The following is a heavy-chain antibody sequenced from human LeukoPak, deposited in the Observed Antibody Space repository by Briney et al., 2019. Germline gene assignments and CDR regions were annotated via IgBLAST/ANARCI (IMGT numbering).Heavy chain of an antibody. CDR3: ARDLSSGYSYGYVDDD. D-gene: IGHD5-18*01. V-gene: IGHV1-18*01. J-gene: IGHJ4*02. CDR1: GYTFTSYD. Sequence: ASVKVSCTASGYTFTSYDISWVRQAPGQGLEWMGWINAYNGNTNYAQKLQGRVTMTRDTSTSTAYMELRSLRSDDTAVYYCARDLSSGYSYGYVDDDWGQGTLVTVSS. CDR2: INAYNGNT.